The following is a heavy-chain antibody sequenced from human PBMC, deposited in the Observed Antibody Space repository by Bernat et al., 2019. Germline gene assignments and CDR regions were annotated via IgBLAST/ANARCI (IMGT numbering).Heavy chain of an antibody. V-gene: IGHV3-23*04. CDR2: ISGSGGST. CDR1: GFTFSSYA. Sequence: LVESGGGLVQPGGSLRLSCAASGFTFSSYAMRWVRQAPGKGLEWVSAISGSGGSTYYADSVKGRFTISRDNSKNTLYLQMNSLRAEDTAVYYCAKVANYDFWSGYRTTFDPWGQGTLVTVSS. D-gene: IGHD3-3*01. CDR3: AKVANYDFWSGYRTTFDP. J-gene: IGHJ5*02.